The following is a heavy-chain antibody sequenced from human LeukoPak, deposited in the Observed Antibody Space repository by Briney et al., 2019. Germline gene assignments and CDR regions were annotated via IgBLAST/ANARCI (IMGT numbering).Heavy chain of an antibody. CDR2: IYYSGST. Sequence: SQTLSLTCTVSGGSIGSGGYYWSWIRQHPGKGLEWIGYIYYSGSTYYNPSLKSRVTISVDTSKNQFSLKLSSVTAADTAVYYCARADDILTGYHFDYWGQGTLVTVSS. CDR1: GGSIGSGGYY. D-gene: IGHD3-9*01. J-gene: IGHJ4*02. CDR3: ARADDILTGYHFDY. V-gene: IGHV4-31*03.